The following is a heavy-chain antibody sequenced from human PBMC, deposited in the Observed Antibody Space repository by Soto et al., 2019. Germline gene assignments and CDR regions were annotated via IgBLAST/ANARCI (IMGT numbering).Heavy chain of an antibody. Sequence: GALRRSCAASGFTFSSYDMTWVRQAPGKGLEWVSDISASGGSTYYTDSVKGRFTISRDNSKNTLFLQMNSLRAEDTAVYYCAKDSVFGSGGKLTYWRQGTLVPLSS. D-gene: IGHD3-10*01. J-gene: IGHJ4*02. CDR3: AKDSVFGSGGKLTY. V-gene: IGHV3-23*01. CDR1: GFTFSSYD. CDR2: ISASGGST.